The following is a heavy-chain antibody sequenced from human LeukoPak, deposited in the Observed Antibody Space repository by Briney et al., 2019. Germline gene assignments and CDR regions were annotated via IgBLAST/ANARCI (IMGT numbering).Heavy chain of an antibody. CDR2: INWNGGST. J-gene: IGHJ4*02. D-gene: IGHD1-26*01. Sequence: PGGSLRLSCAASGFTFDDYGMSWVRQAPGKGLEWVSGINWNGGSTGYADSVKGRFTISRDNAKNSLYLQMNSLRAEDTALYYCARAMGAREWEPVFDYWGQGTLVTVSS. V-gene: IGHV3-20*04. CDR3: ARAMGAREWEPVFDY. CDR1: GFTFDDYG.